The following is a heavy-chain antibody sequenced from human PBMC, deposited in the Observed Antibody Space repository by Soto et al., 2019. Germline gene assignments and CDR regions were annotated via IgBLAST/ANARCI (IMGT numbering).Heavy chain of an antibody. Sequence: QVQLQESGPGLVKPSETLSLTCTVSGGSVSSGSYYWSWIRQPPGKGLEWIGYIYHSGSTNYNPSLRGRLTISVGTTKNQFSLKLSSVTAADTAVYYYATRGSSSPWYFDLWGRGTLVTVSS. D-gene: IGHD6-6*01. CDR1: GGSVSSGSYY. J-gene: IGHJ2*01. V-gene: IGHV4-61*01. CDR3: ATRGSSSPWYFDL. CDR2: IYHSGST.